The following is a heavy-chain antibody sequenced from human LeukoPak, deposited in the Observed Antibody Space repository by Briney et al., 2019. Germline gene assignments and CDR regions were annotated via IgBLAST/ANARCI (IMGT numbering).Heavy chain of an antibody. CDR1: GSSMNGFQ. CDR3: ARGAAGYSSGWYDY. J-gene: IGHJ4*02. Sequence: PSETLSLTCTVSGSSMNGFQWSWIRQPAGKGLEWIGRISTSGNINYTPSLKSRVTMSVDTSKNQFSLKLTSVTAADTAVYFCARGAAGYSSGWYDYWGQGTLVTVSS. CDR2: ISTSGNI. D-gene: IGHD6-19*01. V-gene: IGHV4-4*07.